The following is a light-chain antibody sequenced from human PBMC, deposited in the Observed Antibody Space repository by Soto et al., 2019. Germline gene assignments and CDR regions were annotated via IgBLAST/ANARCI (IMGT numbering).Light chain of an antibody. V-gene: IGKV1-5*03. Sequence: SLSPSEVSASFGGRVPIACRASQSISYWLAWYQQKPGKAPNLLIDKASSLASGVPSRFSGGGSGTEFTLTISSLEAEDFALYYCQQYNRYPFTFGGGTKV. J-gene: IGKJ4*01. CDR3: QQYNRYPFT. CDR1: QSISYW. CDR2: KAS.